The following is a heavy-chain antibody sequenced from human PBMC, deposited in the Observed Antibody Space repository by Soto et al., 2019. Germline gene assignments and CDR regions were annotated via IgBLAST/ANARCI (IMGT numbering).Heavy chain of an antibody. D-gene: IGHD6-25*01. CDR1: GGSISSYY. V-gene: IGHV4-59*01. CDR3: ARIRSRGLLLLDY. J-gene: IGHJ4*02. CDR2: IYYSGST. Sequence: QVQLQESGPGLVKPSETLSLTCTVSGGSISSYYWSWIRQPPGKGLEWIGYIYYSGSTNYNPSLKSRVTISVDTSKNQCSRKLSSVTAADTAVYYCARIRSRGLLLLDYWGQGTLVTVSS.